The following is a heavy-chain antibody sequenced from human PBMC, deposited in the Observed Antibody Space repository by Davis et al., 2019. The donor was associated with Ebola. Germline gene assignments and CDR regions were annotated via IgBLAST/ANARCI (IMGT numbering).Heavy chain of an antibody. J-gene: IGHJ6*02. Sequence: SETLSLTCTVSGDSISSSRYYWGWIRQPPGKGLEWIGYIYYTGTTYYNPSLKSRVTISVDTSKNQFSLKLSSVTAADTAVYYCARGRYSYGYGSYYYYAMDVWGQGTTVTVSS. CDR1: GDSISSSRYY. CDR2: IYYTGTT. D-gene: IGHD5-18*01. CDR3: ARGRYSYGYGSYYYYAMDV. V-gene: IGHV4-39*07.